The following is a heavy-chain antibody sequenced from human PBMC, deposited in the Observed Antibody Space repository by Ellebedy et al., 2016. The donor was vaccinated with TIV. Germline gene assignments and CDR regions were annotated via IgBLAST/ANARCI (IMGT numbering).Heavy chain of an antibody. J-gene: IGHJ4*02. Sequence: AASVKVSCKASGHSFTTYHVHWVRQAPGQGLEWMGLVIPSGGGTTYAQKFQGRLTMTRDTSSSTVYMELSSLRYDDPSMYYGARDNWGPDYWGQGTLVTVSS. D-gene: IGHD7-27*01. CDR2: VIPSGGGT. V-gene: IGHV1-46*01. CDR3: ARDNWGPDY. CDR1: GHSFTTYH.